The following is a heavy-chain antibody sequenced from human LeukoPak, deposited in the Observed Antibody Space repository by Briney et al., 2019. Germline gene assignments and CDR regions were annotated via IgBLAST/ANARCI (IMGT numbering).Heavy chain of an antibody. Sequence: ASVKVSCKASGYTFTGYYIHWVRQAPGQGLEWMGRINPNNGGTNYAQKFQGRVTMTRDMSMSTAYMELSRLRSVDTAVYYCAGEDNSSGYRPFDIWGQGTMVTVPS. CDR3: AGEDNSSGYRPFDI. D-gene: IGHD3-22*01. CDR2: INPNNGGT. CDR1: GYTFTGYY. V-gene: IGHV1-2*06. J-gene: IGHJ3*02.